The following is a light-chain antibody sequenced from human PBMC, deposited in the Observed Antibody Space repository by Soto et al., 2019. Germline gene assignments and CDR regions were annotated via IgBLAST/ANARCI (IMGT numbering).Light chain of an antibody. Sequence: DIQMTQSPSSLSASVGDMVTLTCRASQSISSYLNWYQLKPGRPPKLLIYFASSLQAGVPSRFSGAGSETDFTLTITDLQPEDFTSYFCLQTDSVPYTFGQGT. J-gene: IGKJ2*01. V-gene: IGKV1-39*01. CDR2: FAS. CDR3: LQTDSVPYT. CDR1: QSISSY.